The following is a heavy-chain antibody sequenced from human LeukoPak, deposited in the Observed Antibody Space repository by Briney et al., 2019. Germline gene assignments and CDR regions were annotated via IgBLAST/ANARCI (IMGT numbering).Heavy chain of an antibody. D-gene: IGHD3-10*01. CDR2: IYYSGST. CDR3: RGVGKSPDEDPFDY. V-gene: IGHV4-39*07. CDR1: GGSISSSSYY. J-gene: IGHJ4*02. Sequence: PSETLSLTCTVSGGSISSSSYYWGWIRPPPGKGLEWIGSIYYSGSTYYNPSLKSRVTISVDTSKNQFSLKLSSVTAADTAVYYCRGVGKSPDEDPFDYWGQGTLVTVSS.